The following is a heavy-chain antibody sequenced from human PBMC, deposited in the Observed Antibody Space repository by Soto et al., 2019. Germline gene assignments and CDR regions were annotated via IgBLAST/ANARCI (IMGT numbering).Heavy chain of an antibody. CDR3: EIGGDFLPGDY. Sequence: VKVSCKASGYTFTSYSISWVRQAPGQRLEWMGWINAGNGNTKYSQKFQGRVTITRDTSASTAYMEPSSLRSEDTAVYYYEIGGDFLPGDYWGQGTLDPVSS. D-gene: IGHD3-10*01. V-gene: IGHV1-3*01. CDR2: INAGNGNT. CDR1: GYTFTSYS. J-gene: IGHJ4*02.